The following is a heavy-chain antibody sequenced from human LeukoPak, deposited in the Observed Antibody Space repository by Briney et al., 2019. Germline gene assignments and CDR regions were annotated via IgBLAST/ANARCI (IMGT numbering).Heavy chain of an antibody. CDR1: GYTFTSYD. Sequence: GASVKVSCKASGYTFTSYDINWVRQATGQGLEWMGWMNPNSGNTGYAQKFQGRVTMTRNTSISTAYMELSSLRSEDTAVYYCARGSVDYSYGYANIYYFDYWGQGTLVTVSS. V-gene: IGHV1-8*01. CDR3: ARGSVDYSYGYANIYYFDY. J-gene: IGHJ4*02. D-gene: IGHD5-18*01. CDR2: MNPNSGNT.